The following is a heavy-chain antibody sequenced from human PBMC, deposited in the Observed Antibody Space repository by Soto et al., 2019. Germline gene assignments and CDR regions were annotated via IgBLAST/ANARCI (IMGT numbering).Heavy chain of an antibody. Sequence: EVQLVQSGGGSIQPGGPRHPHFGGSGLPAVGGNFTWIARPPGKGLEWVGVFSAPATTYYADSLEGRFRLSGASSNKMVHLHMNSLRAEDTAVYFCARDKYSSGWWGEFDYWGQGEMVVVSS. CDR1: GLPAVGGN. D-gene: IGHD6-19*01. CDR3: ARDKYSSGWWGEFDY. J-gene: IGHJ4*02. V-gene: IGHV3-53*01. CDR2: FSAPATT.